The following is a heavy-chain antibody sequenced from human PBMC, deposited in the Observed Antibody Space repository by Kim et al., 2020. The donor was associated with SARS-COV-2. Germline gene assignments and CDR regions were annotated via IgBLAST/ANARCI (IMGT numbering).Heavy chain of an antibody. D-gene: IGHD2-15*01. CDR3: TKGGRLDGGLGP. CDR1: GLTFRSAA. J-gene: IGHJ5*02. CDR2: INDGGDRT. Sequence: GGSLRLSCAVTGLTFRSAAMTWVRQAPGKGLEWLSSINDGGDRTYYADSVKGRFTISRDNSKSTLFLQMNSLGAEDTAVYYCTKGGRLDGGLGPWGQGT. V-gene: IGHV3-23*01.